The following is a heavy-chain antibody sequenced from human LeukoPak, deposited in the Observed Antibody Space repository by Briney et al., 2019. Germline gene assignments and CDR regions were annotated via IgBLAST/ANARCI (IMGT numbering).Heavy chain of an antibody. J-gene: IGHJ4*02. CDR2: IHPNSCGT. V-gene: IGHV1-2*02. Sequence: SVKVSCKASVYTFTGYYMHWVRQAPGQGLEGMGWIHPNSCGTNYAQEFQRRVTMTRDTSLSTAYMELSRLRSDDTAVYYCAILGDIVVVPAAPYLAYWGQGTLVTVSS. CDR3: AILGDIVVVPAAPYLAY. D-gene: IGHD2-2*01. CDR1: VYTFTGYY.